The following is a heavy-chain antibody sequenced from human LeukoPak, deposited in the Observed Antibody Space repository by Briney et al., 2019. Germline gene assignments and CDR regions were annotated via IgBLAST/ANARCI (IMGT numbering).Heavy chain of an antibody. CDR1: GFTFSSYA. V-gene: IGHV3-23*01. D-gene: IGHD4-17*01. Sequence: GGSLRLSCAASGFTFSSYAMSWVRQAPGKGLEWVSGITGSGTTTYYADSLKGRVTISRDNSKNKVYLQMNSLRAEDTAVYYCAKLPYGDPLDYWGQGTLVTVSS. J-gene: IGHJ4*02. CDR3: AKLPYGDPLDY. CDR2: ITGSGTTT.